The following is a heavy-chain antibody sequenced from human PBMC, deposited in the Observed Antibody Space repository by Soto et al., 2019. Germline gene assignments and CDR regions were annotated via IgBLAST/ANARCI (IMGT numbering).Heavy chain of an antibody. CDR3: ARGSTEYTSPCPYAY. D-gene: IGHD2-2*01. J-gene: IGHJ4*02. CDR2: ISSSGGTI. V-gene: IGHV3-11*01. CDR1: GFSFGDYY. Sequence: GGSLRLSCEASGFSFGDYYMTWIRQAPGKGLEWLSYISSSGGTIYYSDSVKGRFTISRDNVNNSLFLHMNSLRVEDTAVYYCARGSTEYTSPCPYAYWGQGTLVTVSS.